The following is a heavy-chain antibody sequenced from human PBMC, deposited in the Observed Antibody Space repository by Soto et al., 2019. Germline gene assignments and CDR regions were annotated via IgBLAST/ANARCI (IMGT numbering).Heavy chain of an antibody. CDR3: AREGATWNLSFDY. J-gene: IGHJ4*01. CDR1: GFTFSSYA. Sequence: QVQLVESGGGVVQPGRSLRLSCAASGFTFSSYAMHWVRQAPGKGLEWVAVISYDGSNKYYADSVKGRFTISRDNSKNTLYLQMNSLRAEDTAVYYCAREGATWNLSFDYWGQGTLVTVSS. V-gene: IGHV3-30-3*01. CDR2: ISYDGSNK. D-gene: IGHD1-1*01.